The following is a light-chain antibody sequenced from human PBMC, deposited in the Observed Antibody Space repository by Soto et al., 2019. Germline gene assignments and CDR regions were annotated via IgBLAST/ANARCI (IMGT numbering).Light chain of an antibody. V-gene: IGKV3-20*01. J-gene: IGKJ1*01. CDR1: QSVSSSN. CDR2: AAS. Sequence: EIVLTQSPGTLSLSPGERATLSCRASQSVSSSNLAWYQQKHGQAPRLLLYAASIRATGIPDRFSGSGSGTDFTLTISRLETEDFAVYYCLQYSSSPKTFGQGTKVEIK. CDR3: LQYSSSPKT.